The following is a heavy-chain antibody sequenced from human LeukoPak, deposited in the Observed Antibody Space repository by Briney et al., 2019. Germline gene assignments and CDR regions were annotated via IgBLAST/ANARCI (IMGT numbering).Heavy chain of an antibody. CDR2: INPSGGST. D-gene: IGHD6-6*01. V-gene: IGHV1-46*01. CDR1: GYTFTSYY. Sequence: ASVKVSCKASGYTFTSYYMHWVRQAPGQGLEWMGIINPSGGSTSYAQKFQGRVTMTRDMSTSTVYMELSSLRSEDTAVYYCARVFSRGIAARHQRGHYYYYMDVWGKGTTVTVSS. CDR3: ARVFSRGIAARHQRGHYYYYMDV. J-gene: IGHJ6*03.